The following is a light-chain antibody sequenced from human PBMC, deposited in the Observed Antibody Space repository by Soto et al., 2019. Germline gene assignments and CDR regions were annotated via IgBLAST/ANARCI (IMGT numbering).Light chain of an antibody. CDR2: GAS. Sequence: EIVMTQAPATRSVSPGEGATLSCRASQSVSSNLAWYQQKPGQAPRLLIYGASTRAAGIPARFSGSGSGTEFTLTISSLQSEDFAIYYCQQYNNWAATFGQGTKVDIK. CDR1: QSVSSN. V-gene: IGKV3-15*01. CDR3: QQYNNWAAT. J-gene: IGKJ1*01.